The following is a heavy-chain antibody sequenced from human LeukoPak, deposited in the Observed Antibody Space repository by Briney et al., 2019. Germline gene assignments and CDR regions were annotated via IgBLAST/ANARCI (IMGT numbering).Heavy chain of an antibody. CDR2: LYSGGGA. CDR1: GFTFSTYW. Sequence: GGSLRLSCAASGFTFSTYWMNWVRQTPGKGLEWVSVLYSGGGAYYTDSVRGRFTISRDSSKNTLYLQMNSLRADDTAVYYCVGQTHKDYWGQGTLVTVSS. J-gene: IGHJ4*02. CDR3: VGQTHKDY. V-gene: IGHV3-53*01.